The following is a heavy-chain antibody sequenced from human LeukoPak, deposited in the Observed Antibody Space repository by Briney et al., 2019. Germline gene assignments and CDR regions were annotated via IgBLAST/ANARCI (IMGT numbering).Heavy chain of an antibody. J-gene: IGHJ4*02. CDR3: ARGFPIYGFDY. D-gene: IGHD2/OR15-2a*01. CDR2: INHSGST. CDR1: GGSFSGYY. V-gene: IGHV4-34*01. Sequence: SETLSLTCAVYGGSFSGYYWSWVRQPPGKGLEWIGEINHSGSTNYNPSLKSRVTISVDTSKNQFSLKLSSVTAADTAVYYCARGFPIYGFDYWGQGTLVTVSS.